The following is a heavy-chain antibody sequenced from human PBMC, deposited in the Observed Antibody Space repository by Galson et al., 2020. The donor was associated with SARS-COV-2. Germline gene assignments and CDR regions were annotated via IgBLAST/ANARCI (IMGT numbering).Heavy chain of an antibody. D-gene: IGHD3-22*01. J-gene: IGHJ5*02. V-gene: IGHV4-34*01. CDR1: GGSFSGYY. Sequence: SETLSLTCAVYGGSFSGYYWSWIRQPPGQGLEWIGEINHSGSTNYNPSLKSRVTISVDTSKNQFSLKLSSVTAADTAVYYCASRYYDSSGSWGQGTLVTVSS. CDR2: INHSGST. CDR3: ASRYYDSSGS.